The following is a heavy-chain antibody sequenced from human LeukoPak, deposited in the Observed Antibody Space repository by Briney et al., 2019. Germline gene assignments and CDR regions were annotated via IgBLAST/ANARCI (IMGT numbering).Heavy chain of an antibody. CDR1: GFTFSNYW. D-gene: IGHD3-22*01. V-gene: IGHV3-74*01. Sequence: GGSLRLSCAASGFTFSNYWMHWVRQAPGKGLVWVSRINSDGINTSYADSVKGRFTISRDNAKNTLNLQMNSLRAEDTAVYYCARLLPHYDSSGPPADWGQGTLVTVSS. J-gene: IGHJ4*02. CDR3: ARLLPHYDSSGPPAD. CDR2: INSDGINT.